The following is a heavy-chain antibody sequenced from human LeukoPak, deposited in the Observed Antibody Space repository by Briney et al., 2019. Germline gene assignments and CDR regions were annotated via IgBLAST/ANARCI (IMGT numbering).Heavy chain of an antibody. CDR2: IYYSGST. V-gene: IGHV4-39*07. CDR1: GGSISSSSYY. CDR3: ARDTNDILTGYYYRFDY. J-gene: IGHJ4*02. D-gene: IGHD3-9*01. Sequence: PSETLSLTCTVSGGSISSSSYYWGWLRQPPGKGLEWIGSIYYSGSTYYNPSLKSRVTISVDTSKNQFSLKLSSVTAADTAVYYCARDTNDILTGYYYRFDYWGQGTLVTVSS.